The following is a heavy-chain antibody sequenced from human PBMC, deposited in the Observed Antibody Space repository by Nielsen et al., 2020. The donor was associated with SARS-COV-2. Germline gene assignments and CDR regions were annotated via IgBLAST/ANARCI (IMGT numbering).Heavy chain of an antibody. V-gene: IGHV3-53*01. CDR2: IDVGGDT. CDR3: ARDISMSRGGFFPYFYGMDA. D-gene: IGHD3-10*01. J-gene: IGHJ6*02. CDR1: GFTVSNNY. Sequence: GESLKISCAASGFTVSNNYMSWVRQAPGKRLEWVSVIDVGGDTDYTDSVKGRFTISRDNSRNTLYLQINSLRVDDTAVYYCARDISMSRGGFFPYFYGMDAWGQGTTVSVSS.